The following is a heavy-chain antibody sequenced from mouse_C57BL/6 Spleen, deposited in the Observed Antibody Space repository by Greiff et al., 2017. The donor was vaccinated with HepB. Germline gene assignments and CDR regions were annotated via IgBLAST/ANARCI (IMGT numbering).Heavy chain of an antibody. Sequence: VKLMESGAELVRPGASVKLSCKASGYTFTDYYINWVKQRPGQGLEWIARIYPGSGNTYYNEKFKGKATLTAEKSSSTAYMQLSSLTSEDSAVYFCAREKFGNYGYFDVWGTGTTVTVSS. CDR1: GYTFTDYY. CDR2: IYPGSGNT. CDR3: AREKFGNYGYFDV. D-gene: IGHD1-1*01. V-gene: IGHV1-76*01. J-gene: IGHJ1*03.